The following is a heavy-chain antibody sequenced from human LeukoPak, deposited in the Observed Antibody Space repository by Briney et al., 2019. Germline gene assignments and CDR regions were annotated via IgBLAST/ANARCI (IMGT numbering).Heavy chain of an antibody. V-gene: IGHV4-59*08. Sequence: SETLSLTCTVSGGSISSYYWSWIRQAPGKGLEWIGYIYSSGSTNYNPSLKSRITISVDTSKNQFSLKLSSVTAADTAVYYCARHPTLLNWSGHYRGFDYWGQGTLVTVSS. CDR3: ARHPTLLNWSGHYRGFDY. CDR1: GGSISSYY. J-gene: IGHJ4*02. D-gene: IGHD3-3*01. CDR2: IYSSGST.